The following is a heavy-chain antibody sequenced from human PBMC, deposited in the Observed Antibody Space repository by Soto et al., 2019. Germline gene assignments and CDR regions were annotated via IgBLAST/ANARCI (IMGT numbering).Heavy chain of an antibody. D-gene: IGHD3-3*01. V-gene: IGHV4-59*01. CDR1: GGSISGYY. CDR3: ARGVVYDFWSGYFPYNWFDP. CDR2: IYYSGST. Sequence: PSETLSLTCTVSGGSISGYYWSWIRQPPGKGLEWIGYIYYSGSTNYNPSLKSRVTISVDTSKNQFSLKLSSVTAADAAVYYCARGVVYDFWSGYFPYNWFDPWGQGTLVTVSS. J-gene: IGHJ5*02.